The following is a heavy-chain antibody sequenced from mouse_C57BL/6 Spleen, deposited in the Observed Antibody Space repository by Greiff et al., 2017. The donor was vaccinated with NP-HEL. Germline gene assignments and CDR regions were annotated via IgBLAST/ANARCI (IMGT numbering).Heavy chain of an antibody. CDR3: ARTSYSNYYFDY. D-gene: IGHD2-5*01. CDR2: IWSGGST. CDR1: GFSLTSYG. J-gene: IGHJ2*01. Sequence: VKLMESGPGLVQPSQSLSITCTVSGFSLTSYGVHWVRQSPGKGLEWLGVIWSGGSTDYNAAFISRLSISKDNSKSQVFFKMNSLQADDTAIYYCARTSYSNYYFDYWGQGTTLTVSS. V-gene: IGHV2-2*01.